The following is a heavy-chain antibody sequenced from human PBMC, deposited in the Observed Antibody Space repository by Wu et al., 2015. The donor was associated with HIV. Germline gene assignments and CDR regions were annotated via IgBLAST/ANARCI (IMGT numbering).Heavy chain of an antibody. V-gene: IGHV1-18*01. CDR3: ARVVYYDSSGYLRSVQSSLFDP. Sequence: QVQLVQSGAEVKKPGASVKVSCKASGYTFTSYGISWVRQAPGQGLEWMGWISAYNGNTNYAQKLQGRVTMTTDTSTSTAYMELRSLRSDDTAVYYCARVVYYDSSGYLRSVQSSLFDPWAREPCHRLL. CDR2: ISAYNGNT. J-gene: IGHJ5*02. CDR1: GYTFTSYG. D-gene: IGHD3-22*01.